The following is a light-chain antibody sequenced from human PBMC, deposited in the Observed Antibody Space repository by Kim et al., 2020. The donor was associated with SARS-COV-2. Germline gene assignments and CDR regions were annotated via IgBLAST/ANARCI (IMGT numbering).Light chain of an antibody. CDR3: QQYGTSPLT. Sequence: SPGERATHSCRGSQSVSSSYLAWYQQKPRQPRSLLIYGASSSATGLPDRFSGSGSGTDFTLTISRLEPEDFAVYYCQQYGTSPLTFGGGTKVDIK. V-gene: IGKV3-20*01. CDR1: QSVSSSY. J-gene: IGKJ4*01. CDR2: GAS.